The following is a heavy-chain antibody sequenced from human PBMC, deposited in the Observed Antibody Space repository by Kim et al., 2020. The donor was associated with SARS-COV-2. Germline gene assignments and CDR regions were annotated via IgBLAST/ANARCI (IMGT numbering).Heavy chain of an antibody. J-gene: IGHJ6*02. CDR1: GFTFSSYA. CDR3: AKVWGVAAAGRTTYYYYGMDV. Sequence: GGSLRLSRAASGFTFSSYAMSWVRQAPGKGLEWVSAISGSGGNTYYADSVKGRFTISRDNSKNTLYLQMNSLRAEDTAVYYCAKVWGVAAAGRTTYYYYGMDVWGQGTTVTVSS. CDR2: ISGSGGNT. V-gene: IGHV3-23*01. D-gene: IGHD6-13*01.